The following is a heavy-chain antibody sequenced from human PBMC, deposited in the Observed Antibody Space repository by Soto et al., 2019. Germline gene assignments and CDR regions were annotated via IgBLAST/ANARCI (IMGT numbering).Heavy chain of an antibody. D-gene: IGHD6-6*01. V-gene: IGHV1-18*01. Sequence: QVHLVQSGAEVKKPGASVKVSCKGSGYGFTTYGITWVRQAPGQGLEWMAWISAHNGNTNYAQKHQGRVTVTRDTSPSTAYMELRSLRSDDTAVYYCARGRDGDYWGQGALVTVSA. J-gene: IGHJ4*02. CDR3: ARGRDGDY. CDR2: ISAHNGNT. CDR1: GYGFTTYG.